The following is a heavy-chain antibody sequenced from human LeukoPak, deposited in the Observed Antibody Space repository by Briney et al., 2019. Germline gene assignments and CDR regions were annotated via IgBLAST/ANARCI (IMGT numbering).Heavy chain of an antibody. CDR1: GGSISSYY. Sequence: SETLSLTCSVSGGSISSYYWSGIRQPPGKGLEWIGYIYYSGSTNYNPSLKSRVTISVDTSKNQFSLKLSSVTAADTAVYYCAGDPELPPACDIWGQGTMVTVSS. CDR2: IYYSGST. J-gene: IGHJ3*02. V-gene: IGHV4-59*01. D-gene: IGHD1-26*01. CDR3: AGDPELPPACDI.